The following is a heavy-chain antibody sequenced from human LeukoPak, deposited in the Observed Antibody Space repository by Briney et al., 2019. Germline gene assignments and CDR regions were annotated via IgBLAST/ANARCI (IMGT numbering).Heavy chain of an antibody. V-gene: IGHV1-2*02. CDR3: ARVPVRGSIDY. J-gene: IGHJ4*02. D-gene: IGHD1-26*01. CDR2: INPNSGGT. CDR1: GYTFTSYG. Sequence: GASVKVSCKASGYTFTSYGISWVRQAPGQGLEWMGWINPNSGGTNYAQKFQGRVTMTRDTSISTAYMELSRLRSDDTAVYYCARVPVRGSIDYWGQGTLVTVSS.